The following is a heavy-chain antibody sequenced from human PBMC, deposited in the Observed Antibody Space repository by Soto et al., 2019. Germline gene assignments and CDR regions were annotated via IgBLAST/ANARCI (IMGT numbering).Heavy chain of an antibody. J-gene: IGHJ4*02. Sequence: EVQLVESGGGLVKPGGSLRLSCAASGFTFSSYSMNWVRQAPGKGLEWVSSISSSSSYIYYADSVKGRFTISRDNAKNSLYRQMNSLRAEDTAVYYCASFRYGDYERENFDYWGQGTLVTVSS. CDR3: ASFRYGDYERENFDY. CDR1: GFTFSSYS. CDR2: ISSSSSYI. D-gene: IGHD4-17*01. V-gene: IGHV3-21*01.